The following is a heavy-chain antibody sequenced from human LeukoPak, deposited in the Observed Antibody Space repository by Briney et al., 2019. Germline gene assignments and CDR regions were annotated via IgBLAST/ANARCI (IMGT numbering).Heavy chain of an antibody. D-gene: IGHD1-1*01. CDR3: GRGQLVRWALPIY. J-gene: IGHJ4*02. CDR2: IDPNVGP. V-gene: IGHV4-34*01. Sequence: PSETLSLTCAVSGGSFSGYHCTWIRQPPRKGLECIGEIDPNVGPHYTPSLTSLVTMSLYTSKKHFSPRLSSLTPPHTPVYYCGRGQLVRWALPIYWGQGSLVTVHS. CDR1: GGSFSGYH.